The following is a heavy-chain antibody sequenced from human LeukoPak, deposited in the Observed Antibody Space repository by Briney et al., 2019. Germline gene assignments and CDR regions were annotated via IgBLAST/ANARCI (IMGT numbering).Heavy chain of an antibody. J-gene: IGHJ4*02. D-gene: IGHD3-22*01. CDR1: GFTFSAYW. CDR3: ARHGNYYDSSGSSHYYFDY. V-gene: IGHV3-7*03. Sequence: PGGSLRLSCAASGFTFSAYWMTWVRQAPGKGLEWVANIRQDGSEKNFVNSVKGRFSISRDNAKNSLYLRMDSLGADDTAIYYCARHGNYYDSSGSSHYYFDYWGQGTLVTVSS. CDR2: IRQDGSEK.